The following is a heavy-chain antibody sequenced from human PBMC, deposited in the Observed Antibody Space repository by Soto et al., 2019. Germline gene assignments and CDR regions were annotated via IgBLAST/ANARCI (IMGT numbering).Heavy chain of an antibody. CDR2: IYNNGGT. Sequence: SETLSLTXTVSGGSISSGVYYRSWLRQPPGKGLEWIGYIYNNGGTSYNPSLNSRLTISVEMSKNQFSLRLNSVTAADTAVYYCATIVGATSGWFDHWGQGTLVTVSS. CDR3: ATIVGATSGWFDH. J-gene: IGHJ5*02. V-gene: IGHV4-30-4*01. D-gene: IGHD1-26*01. CDR1: GGSISSGVYY.